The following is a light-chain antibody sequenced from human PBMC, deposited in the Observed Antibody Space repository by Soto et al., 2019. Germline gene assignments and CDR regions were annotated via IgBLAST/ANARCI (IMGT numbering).Light chain of an antibody. Sequence: QSVLTQPPSASGTPGQRVTISCSGSSSNIGGYYVYWYQQLPGTAPKLLIYRNNHRPSGVPDRFSGSKSGTSASLAISGLRAEDEADYYCASWDGSLRGAVFGGGTKLTVL. CDR1: SSNIGGYY. J-gene: IGLJ2*01. CDR2: RNN. CDR3: ASWDGSLRGAV. V-gene: IGLV1-47*01.